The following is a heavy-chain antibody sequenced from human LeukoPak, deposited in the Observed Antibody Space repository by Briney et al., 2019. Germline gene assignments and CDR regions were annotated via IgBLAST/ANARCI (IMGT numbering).Heavy chain of an antibody. J-gene: IGHJ4*02. CDR2: INPKSGGT. D-gene: IGHD1-26*01. V-gene: IGHV1-2*02. CDR3: ARSIVGAIPIDY. CDR1: GYTFTGYY. Sequence: ASVKVSCKAYGYTFTGYYMHWVRQAPGQGLEWMGWINPKSGGTNYAQKFQGRVTMTRDTSISTAYMELSRLRSDDTAVYYCARSIVGAIPIDYWGQGTLVTVSS.